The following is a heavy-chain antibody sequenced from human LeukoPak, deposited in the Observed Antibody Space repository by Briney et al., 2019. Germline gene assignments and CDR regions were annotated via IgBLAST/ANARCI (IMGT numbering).Heavy chain of an antibody. Sequence: ASVKVSCKASGYTFTSYDINWVRQATGQGLEWMGWMNPNSGNTGYAQKFQGRVTITRNTSISTAYMELSSLRSEDTAVYYCARGMPHKSSIAARPVYYYMDVWGKGTTVTVSS. CDR1: GYTFTSYD. V-gene: IGHV1-8*03. CDR2: MNPNSGNT. CDR3: ARGMPHKSSIAARPVYYYMDV. D-gene: IGHD6-6*01. J-gene: IGHJ6*03.